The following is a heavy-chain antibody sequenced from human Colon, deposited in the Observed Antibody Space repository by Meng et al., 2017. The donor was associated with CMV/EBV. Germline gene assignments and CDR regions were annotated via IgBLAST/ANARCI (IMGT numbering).Heavy chain of an antibody. J-gene: IGHJ4*02. CDR3: ATGSSQAWELLHY. V-gene: IGHV4-34*02. Sequence: QEVHQQWGAELFEAWESLSLTCTVYGGSFSNYFWTWSRKPPGKGLEWIGEIYHSQLNYKPSLKSRVTISRDTSKNQFSLKLSSVTAADTAVYYCATGSSQAWELLHYWGQGTLVTVSS. D-gene: IGHD1-26*01. CDR2: IYHSQL. CDR1: GGSFSNYF.